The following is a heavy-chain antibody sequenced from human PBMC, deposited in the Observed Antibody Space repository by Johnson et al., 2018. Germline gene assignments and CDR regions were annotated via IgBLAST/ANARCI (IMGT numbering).Heavy chain of an antibody. Sequence: VQLVQSGGGVVRPGGSLRLSCAASGFTFDDYGMSWVRQAPGKGLEWVSGINWNGGSTGYADSVKGRFPFSRDNAKNPLYLQMNSLRAEDTALYHWARDPGYCSGGIRYDFEYYYGMDVWGQGTTVTVSS. V-gene: IGHV3-20*01. D-gene: IGHD2-15*01. CDR2: INWNGGST. CDR1: GFTFDDYG. J-gene: IGHJ6*02. CDR3: ARDPGYCSGGIRYDFEYYYGMDV.